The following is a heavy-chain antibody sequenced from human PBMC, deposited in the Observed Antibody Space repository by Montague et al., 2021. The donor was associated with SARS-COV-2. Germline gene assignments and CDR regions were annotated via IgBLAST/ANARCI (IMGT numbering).Heavy chain of an antibody. Sequence: SETLSLTCTVSGDSFTSGTYSWGWIRQPPGKGLEWIGNMYYNGSTHFNPSLKSRATMSVDTSKNQFSLKLSSVTAADTAVYFCAKKKYYYDRGALYGWFDPWGQGTLVTVSS. CDR3: AKKKYYYDRGALYGWFDP. V-gene: IGHV4-39*01. CDR2: MYYNGST. D-gene: IGHD3-22*01. CDR1: GDSFTSGTYS. J-gene: IGHJ5*02.